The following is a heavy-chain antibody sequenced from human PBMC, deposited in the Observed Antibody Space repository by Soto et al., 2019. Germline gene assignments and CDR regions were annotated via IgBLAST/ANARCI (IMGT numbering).Heavy chain of an antibody. Sequence: ASVKVSCKASGYTFTSYGISWVRQAPGQGLEWMGWISAYNGNTNYAQKLQGRVTMTTDTSTSTAYMELRSLRSDDTAVYYCARAEVPVAYYYYYYLAVWGKGTTVTVSS. CDR2: ISAYNGNT. D-gene: IGHD2-2*01. V-gene: IGHV1-18*01. CDR1: GYTFTSYG. CDR3: ARAEVPVAYYYYYYLAV. J-gene: IGHJ6*03.